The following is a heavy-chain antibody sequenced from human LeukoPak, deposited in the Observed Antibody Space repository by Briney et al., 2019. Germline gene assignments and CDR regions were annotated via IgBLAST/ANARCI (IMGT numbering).Heavy chain of an antibody. V-gene: IGHV3-7*02. J-gene: IGHJ5*02. CDR1: GFTFSSYW. Sequence: PGGSLRLSCAASGFTFSSYWMRWVRQAPGKGLEWVANIEEDGSDKKYVDSVKGRFTTSRDNAKNSLYLQMNSLRAEDTAVYYCASGPTGFAWGQGTLVTVSS. CDR3: ASGPTGFA. CDR2: IEEDGSDK. D-gene: IGHD1-14*01.